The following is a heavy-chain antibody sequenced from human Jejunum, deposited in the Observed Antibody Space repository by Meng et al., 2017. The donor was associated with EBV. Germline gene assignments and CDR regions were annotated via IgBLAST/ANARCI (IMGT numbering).Heavy chain of an antibody. CDR1: GGSFSDYS. D-gene: IGHD2-21*02. V-gene: IGHV4-34*01. CDR3: ARGGLVCPGPSGGDCHTFYFEY. J-gene: IGHJ4*02. CDR2: INRSGSS. Sequence: QVQLQQWGAGLLKPSETLSLTCAVSGGSFSDYSWTWIRQSPDKGLEWIGEINRSGSSSYNPSLKSRVTMSVDPSKNHFSLRLSSVSAADTAVYYCARGGLVCPGPSGGDCHTFYFEYWGQGNMVTVSS.